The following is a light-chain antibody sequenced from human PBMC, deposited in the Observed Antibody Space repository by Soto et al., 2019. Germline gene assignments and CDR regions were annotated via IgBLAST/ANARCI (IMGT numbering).Light chain of an antibody. CDR1: QSISSY. J-gene: IGKJ1*01. CDR3: QHYNSYSEA. V-gene: IGKV1-39*01. CDR2: AAS. Sequence: DIQTTQSPPSLSASVGDRVTITCRTSQSISSYLNWYQQKLGKAPKLLIYAASRLQSGVPSRFSGSASGTDFTLTISSLQPEDFATYYCQHYNSYSEAFGQGTKVELK.